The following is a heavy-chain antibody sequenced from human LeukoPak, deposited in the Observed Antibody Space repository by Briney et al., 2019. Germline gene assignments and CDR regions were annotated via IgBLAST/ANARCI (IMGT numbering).Heavy chain of an antibody. CDR1: GGSVSSGNYY. V-gene: IGHV4-61*01. J-gene: IGHJ5*02. CDR3: ARAQYSSGWRRANWFDP. Sequence: SETLSLTCTVSGGSVSSGNYYWNWIRQPPGKGLEWIGYIYYSGSTNYNPSLKSRAIISVDTSKNQFSLKLSSVTAADTAVYYCARAQYSSGWRRANWFDPWGQGTLVTVSS. CDR2: IYYSGST. D-gene: IGHD6-19*01.